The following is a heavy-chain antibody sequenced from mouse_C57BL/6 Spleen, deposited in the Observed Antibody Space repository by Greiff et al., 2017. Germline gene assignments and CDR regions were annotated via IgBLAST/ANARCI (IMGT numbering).Heavy chain of an antibody. CDR1: GYAFSSSW. CDR2: IYPGDGDT. D-gene: IGHD4-1*01. V-gene: IGHV1-82*01. CDR3: ARELGRGYFDY. J-gene: IGHJ2*01. Sequence: VQLQQSGPELVKPGASVKISCKASGYAFSSSWMNWVKQRPGKGLEWLGRIYPGDGDTNYNGKFKGKATLNADKSSSTAYMQRSSLTSEDSAVYFWARELGRGYFDYWGQGTTLTVSS.